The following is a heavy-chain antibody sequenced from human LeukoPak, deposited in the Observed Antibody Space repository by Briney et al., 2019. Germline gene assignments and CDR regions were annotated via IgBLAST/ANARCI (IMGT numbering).Heavy chain of an antibody. CDR2: ANSDGSST. D-gene: IGHD3-10*01. CDR3: ARDRAYGWFDP. CDR1: GFTFSTYW. V-gene: IGHV3-74*01. J-gene: IGHJ5*02. Sequence: GGSLRLSCAASGFTFSTYWMHWVRQAPGKGLVWVSRANSDGSSTSYADSVKGRFTISRDNAKNTLYLQMNSLRAEDTAVYYCARDRAYGWFDPCGQGSIVTVSS.